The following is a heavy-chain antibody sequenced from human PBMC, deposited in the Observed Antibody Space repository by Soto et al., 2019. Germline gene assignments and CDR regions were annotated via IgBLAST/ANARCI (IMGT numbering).Heavy chain of an antibody. V-gene: IGHV4-30-2*01. CDR1: GDSYSISTYS. CDR3: AGMPYTSGLRFDP. J-gene: IGHJ5*02. D-gene: IGHD6-19*01. Sequence: SETLSLTCNMSGDSYSISTYSWSWIRQPPGKALQRIGFIYQSGVTSYNPSLASRVSISLDRSNNQCSLKLKSVTAADTAVYFCAGMPYTSGLRFDPWGPGTLVTVSS. CDR2: IYQSGVT.